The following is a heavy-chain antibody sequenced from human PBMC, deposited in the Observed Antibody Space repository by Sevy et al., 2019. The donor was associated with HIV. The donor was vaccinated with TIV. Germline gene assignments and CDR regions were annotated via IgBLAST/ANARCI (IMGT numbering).Heavy chain of an antibody. Sequence: ETLSLTCTVSGGSISSSSYYWGWIRQPPGKELEWVAYINQDERQINLLDSVRGRFTISRDNAKNSLYLQMDSLRAEDTAIYYCARDPDWGALDRWGQGTLVTVSS. CDR3: ARDPDWGALDR. CDR1: GGSISSSSYY. V-gene: IGHV3-7*01. J-gene: IGHJ5*02. D-gene: IGHD7-27*01. CDR2: INQDERQI.